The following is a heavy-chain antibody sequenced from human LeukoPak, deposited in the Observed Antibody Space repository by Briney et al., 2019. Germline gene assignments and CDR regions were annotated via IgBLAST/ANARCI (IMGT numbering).Heavy chain of an antibody. CDR1: GGSISSYY. J-gene: IGHJ3*02. Sequence: SETLSLTCTVSGGSISSYYWSWIRQPPGKGLEWIGYIYYSGSTNYNPSLKSRVTISVDTSKNQFSLKLSSVTAADTAVYYCARVWSYYPNDAFDIWGQGTMVTVSS. V-gene: IGHV4-59*01. CDR2: IYYSGST. D-gene: IGHD1-26*01. CDR3: ARVWSYYPNDAFDI.